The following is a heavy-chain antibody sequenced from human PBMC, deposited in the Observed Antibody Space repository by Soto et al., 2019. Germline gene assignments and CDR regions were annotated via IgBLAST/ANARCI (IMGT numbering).Heavy chain of an antibody. CDR3: ATEQSFSRGFCGP. Sequence: EVQLVESGGGLVEPGGSLRLSCAASGFTFKSAWMNWVRQAPGKGLEWVGRIYSRADGGTTDYAAPVKGRFTISRDDSEDTLVLQMSNLETEDTAVYFCATEQSFSRGFCGPWGQGTLVTVSS. V-gene: IGHV3-15*07. D-gene: IGHD3-3*02. J-gene: IGHJ5*02. CDR2: IYSRADGGTT. CDR1: GFTFKSAW.